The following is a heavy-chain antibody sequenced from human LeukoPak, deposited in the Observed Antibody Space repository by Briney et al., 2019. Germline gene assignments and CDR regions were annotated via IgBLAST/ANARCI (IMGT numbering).Heavy chain of an antibody. CDR2: IKSDGRT. CDR1: GCTFSNYW. J-gene: IGHJ1*01. V-gene: IGHV3-74*01. Sequence: GGSLRLSCAAAGCTFSNYWMHWVRQAPGKGLVWVSRIKSDGRTNYADSVKGRFTISRDNAKNTVPLQMNSLRAEDTGVYYCARAPSEIGGYYPEYFRHWGQGTLVTVSS. CDR3: ARAPSEIGGYYPEYFRH. D-gene: IGHD3-22*01.